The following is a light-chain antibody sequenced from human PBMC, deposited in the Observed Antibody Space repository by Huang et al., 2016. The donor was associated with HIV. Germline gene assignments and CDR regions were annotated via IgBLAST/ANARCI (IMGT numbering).Light chain of an antibody. CDR2: DAS. CDR3: QQRSNWPAG. Sequence: EIVLTQSPATLSLSPGERATLSCRASQSVGIYLAWYQQKPGQAPRLLIYDASNRATGIPARFSGSGSGTDFTLSISSREPEDFAIYYCQQRSNWPAGFGQGTKVEIK. V-gene: IGKV3-11*01. J-gene: IGKJ1*01. CDR1: QSVGIY.